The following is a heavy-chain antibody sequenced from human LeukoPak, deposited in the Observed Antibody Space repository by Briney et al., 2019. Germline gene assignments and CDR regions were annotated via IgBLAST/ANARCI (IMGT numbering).Heavy chain of an antibody. Sequence: GGSLRLSCAASGFTFSDSYMAWIRQAPGKGLEYISYISNSGDSIYYADSVKGRFTTSRDNAKNSLYLQMNSLRAEDTAVYYCARDFGARGWFDYWGQGTLVTVSS. J-gene: IGHJ4*02. D-gene: IGHD6-19*01. V-gene: IGHV3-11*04. CDR3: ARDFGARGWFDY. CDR1: GFTFSDSY. CDR2: ISNSGDSI.